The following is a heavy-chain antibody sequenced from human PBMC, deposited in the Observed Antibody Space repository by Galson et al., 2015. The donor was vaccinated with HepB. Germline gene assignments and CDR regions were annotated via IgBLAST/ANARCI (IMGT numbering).Heavy chain of an antibody. D-gene: IGHD2-15*01. CDR2: IGWNGGSV. V-gene: IGHV3-9*01. Sequence: SLRLSCATSGFIFDDYAMHWVRQTPGKGLQWVSGIGWNGGSVAYSDSVKGRFTISRDNAKNSLYLQMNSLRPEDTAVYFCAKDMRCSGGSCYSGDWFDYYFYGVDVWGQGTTVTVSS. CDR3: AKDMRCSGGSCYSGDWFDYYFYGVDV. CDR1: GFIFDDYA. J-gene: IGHJ6*02.